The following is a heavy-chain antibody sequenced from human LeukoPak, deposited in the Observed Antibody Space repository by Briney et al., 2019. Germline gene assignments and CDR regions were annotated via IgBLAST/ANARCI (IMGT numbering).Heavy chain of an antibody. CDR1: GGSISRSSYY. V-gene: IGHV4-39*01. Sequence: KALETLSLTCTVSGGSISRSSYYWGWIRQPPGKGLEWIGTIYYSGTTYSNPSLKSRVTISVDTSKNQFSLKLRSVTAADTAVYYCARQNDRSHDYWGQGTLVTVSS. CDR2: IYYSGTT. J-gene: IGHJ4*02. CDR3: ARQNDRSHDY. D-gene: IGHD1-1*01.